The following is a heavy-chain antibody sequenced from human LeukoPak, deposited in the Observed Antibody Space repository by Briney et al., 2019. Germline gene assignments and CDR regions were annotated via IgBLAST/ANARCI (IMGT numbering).Heavy chain of an antibody. J-gene: IGHJ6*04. CDR2: MYHSGST. CDR1: GDSISSGGYS. D-gene: IGHD2-15*01. Sequence: PSQTLSLTCAVYGDSISSGGYSWGWIRRPRGKGLEWIEYMYHSGSTYYNPSLKSRVTISVDRSKNQFSLKLSSVTAADTAVYYCARGGYCSGGSCYSDYYYGMDVWGKGTTVTVSS. CDR3: ARGGYCSGGSCYSDYYYGMDV. V-gene: IGHV4-30-2*01.